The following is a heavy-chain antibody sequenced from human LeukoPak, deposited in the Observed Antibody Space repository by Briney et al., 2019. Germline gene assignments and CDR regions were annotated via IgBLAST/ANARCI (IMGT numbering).Heavy chain of an antibody. V-gene: IGHV3-30*02. CDR3: AKAQYYYGSGRYAFDI. J-gene: IGHJ3*02. CDR2: IRYDGSNK. Sequence: PGGSLRLSCAASGFTFSSYGMHWVRQAPGKGLEWVAFIRYDGSNKYYADSVKGRFTISRDNSKNTLYLQMNSLRAEDTAVYYCAKAQYYYGSGRYAFDIWGQGTMVTVSS. D-gene: IGHD3-10*01. CDR1: GFTFSSYG.